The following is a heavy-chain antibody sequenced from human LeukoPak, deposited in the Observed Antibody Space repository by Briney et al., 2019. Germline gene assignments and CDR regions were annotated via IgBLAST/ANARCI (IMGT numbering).Heavy chain of an antibody. CDR1: GGSISSGGYY. Sequence: SETLSLTCTVSGGSISSGGYYWSWIRQHPGMGLEWIGYIYYSGSTYYNPSLKSRVTISVDTSKNQFSLKLSSVTAADTAVYYCARVSVTTSFDYWGQGTLVTVSS. CDR3: ARVSVTTSFDY. D-gene: IGHD4-4*01. CDR2: IYYSGST. V-gene: IGHV4-31*03. J-gene: IGHJ4*02.